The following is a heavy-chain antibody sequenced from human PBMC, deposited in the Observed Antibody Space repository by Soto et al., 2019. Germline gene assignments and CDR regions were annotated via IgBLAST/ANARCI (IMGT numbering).Heavy chain of an antibody. CDR1: GGSISSYY. CDR3: SRGSGWLTEY. Sequence: SETLSLTCTVSGGSISSYYWSWIRQPPGKGLEWIGYIYYSGSTNYNPSLKSRVTISVDTSKNQFPLKLSSVTATDTAVYYCSRGSGWLTEYWGQGSQVTVSS. CDR2: IYYSGST. J-gene: IGHJ4*02. D-gene: IGHD6-13*01. V-gene: IGHV4-59*08.